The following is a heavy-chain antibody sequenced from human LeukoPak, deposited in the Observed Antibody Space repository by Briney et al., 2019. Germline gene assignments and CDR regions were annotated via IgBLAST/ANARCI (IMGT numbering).Heavy chain of an antibody. J-gene: IGHJ4*02. D-gene: IGHD3-16*02. CDR1: GFTFSSYA. CDR3: ARDNYYDYVWGSYPNFDY. V-gene: IGHV3-48*01. CDR2: ISSSSSTI. Sequence: GGSLRLSCAASGFTFSSYAMSWVRQAPGKGLEWVPYISSSSSTIYYADSVKGRFTISRDNAKNSLYLQMNSLRAEDTAVYYCARDNYYDYVWGSYPNFDYWGQGTLVTVPS.